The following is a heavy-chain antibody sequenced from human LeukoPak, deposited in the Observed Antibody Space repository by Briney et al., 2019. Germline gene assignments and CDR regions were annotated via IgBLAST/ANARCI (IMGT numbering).Heavy chain of an antibody. D-gene: IGHD4-11*01. CDR1: GGTFSSYA. CDR3: ARDRSNSDF. V-gene: IGHV1-18*01. CDR2: IRADKGKT. Sequence: GSSVKVSFKASGGTFSSYAISWVRQAPGQGLEWMGWIRADKGKTDYAQKFQDRVTLTIDTSTSTAYMELRSLTSDDTATYYCARDRSNSDFWGQGTLVTVS. J-gene: IGHJ4*02.